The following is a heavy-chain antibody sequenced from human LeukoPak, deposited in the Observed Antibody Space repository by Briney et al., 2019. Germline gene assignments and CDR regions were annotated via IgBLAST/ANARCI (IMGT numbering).Heavy chain of an antibody. J-gene: IGHJ3*01. CDR1: GYTFTSYG. V-gene: IGHV1-18*01. D-gene: IGHD6-19*01. Sequence: ASVKVSCKASGYTFTSYGISWVRQAPGQGLEWMTYIGPKSADTHYAQKFQGRVTMTLDTSISTAYMELKWLTADDTAVYYCARDGVAGRCDAFDLWGQGTMVTVSS. CDR3: ARDGVAGRCDAFDL. CDR2: IGPKSADT.